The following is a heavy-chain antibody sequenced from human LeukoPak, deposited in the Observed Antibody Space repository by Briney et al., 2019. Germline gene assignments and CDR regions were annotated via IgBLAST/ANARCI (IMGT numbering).Heavy chain of an antibody. CDR2: IFYSGTT. CDR3: ARARGMTNNWCDS. CDR1: GDSIRTYSYY. Sequence: SETLSLTCSVSGDSIRTYSYYWGWIRPAPGKGLEWIGSIFYSGTTYYNPSVKSRVTISLDTSKNHFFVNLTSVTAADTATYYCARARGMTNNWCDSWGQGTLVSVAS. V-gene: IGHV4-39*07. J-gene: IGHJ5*01. D-gene: IGHD4-11*01.